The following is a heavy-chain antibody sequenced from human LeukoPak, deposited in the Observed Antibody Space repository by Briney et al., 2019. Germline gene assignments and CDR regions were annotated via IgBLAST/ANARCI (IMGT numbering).Heavy chain of an antibody. CDR1: GFTFSDYG. J-gene: IGHJ4*02. V-gene: IGHV3-30*04. CDR2: IEYDGRSA. Sequence: GGSLRLSCAASGFTFSDYGIHWVRQAPGKGLEWVAAIEYDGRSANYTDYVKGRFTISRDNSKNTLYLQMNSLRSEDTSIYYCARLQGTRQLWLPFDLWGQGNLVTVSS. D-gene: IGHD5-18*01. CDR3: ARLQGTRQLWLPFDL.